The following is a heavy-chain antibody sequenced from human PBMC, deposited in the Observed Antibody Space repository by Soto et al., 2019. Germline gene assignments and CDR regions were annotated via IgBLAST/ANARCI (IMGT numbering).Heavy chain of an antibody. CDR2: MTGRGDDI. J-gene: IGHJ4*02. V-gene: IGHV3-23*01. CDR3: AKDAGYNDGLLPLGN. D-gene: IGHD5-12*01. CDR1: GFSISTYA. Sequence: EVQLLESGGGLVQPGGSLRLSCAASGFSISTYAMMWVRQAPGKGQEWVAGMTGRGDDIRYADPVKGRFTISKDNSKNTLYLQMDSLRADDTAIYYRAKDAGYNDGLLPLGNRGQGTLVTVSS.